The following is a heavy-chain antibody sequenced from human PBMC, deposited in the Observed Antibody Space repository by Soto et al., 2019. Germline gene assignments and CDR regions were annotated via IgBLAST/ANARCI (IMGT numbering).Heavy chain of an antibody. CDR3: ARDDEQLVFYYYGMDV. CDR1: GFTFSSYA. D-gene: IGHD6-6*01. Sequence: GGSLRLSCAASGFTFSSYAMHWVRQAPGKGLEWVAVISYDGSNKYYADSVKGRFTISRDNSKNTLYLQMNSLRAEDTAVYYCARDDEQLVFYYYGMDVWGQGTTVTVSS. J-gene: IGHJ6*02. V-gene: IGHV3-30-3*01. CDR2: ISYDGSNK.